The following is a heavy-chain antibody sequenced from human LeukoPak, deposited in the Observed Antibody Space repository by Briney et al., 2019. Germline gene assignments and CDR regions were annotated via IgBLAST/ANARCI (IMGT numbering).Heavy chain of an antibody. V-gene: IGHV1-69*13. CDR1: GGTFSSYA. J-gene: IGHJ4*02. D-gene: IGHD2-15*01. CDR2: IIPIFGTA. Sequence: GASVKVSCKASGGTFSSYAISWVRQAPGQGLEWMGGIIPIFGTANYAQKFQGRVTITADESTSTAYMELSSLRSEDTAVYYCAKVDLPRDIVVVGTFDYWGQGTLVTVSS. CDR3: AKVDLPRDIVVVGTFDY.